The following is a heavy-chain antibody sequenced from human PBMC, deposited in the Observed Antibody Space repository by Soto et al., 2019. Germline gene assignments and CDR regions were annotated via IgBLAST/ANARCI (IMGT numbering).Heavy chain of an antibody. J-gene: IGHJ5*02. CDR3: ARIQNWFDP. CDR2: IYYSGST. D-gene: IGHD5-18*01. V-gene: IGHV4-59*12. CDR1: GGSISTYY. Sequence: SETLSLTCTVSGGSISTYYWSWIRQPPGKGLEWIGYIYYSGSTNYNPSLKSRVTISVDTSKNQFSLKLSSVTAADTAVYYCARIQNWFDPWGQGTLVTVSS.